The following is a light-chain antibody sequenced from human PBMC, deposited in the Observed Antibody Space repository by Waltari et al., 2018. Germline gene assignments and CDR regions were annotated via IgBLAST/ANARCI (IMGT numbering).Light chain of an antibody. V-gene: IGKV3-20*01. CDR3: QQYGSSPGT. CDR1: QSVSSSY. Sequence: ETVLTQSPGTLSLSPGERDTLSGRASQSVSSSYLAWYQQQPGQAPRLLIYGASSRATGIPDRFSGSGSGTDFTLTISRLEPEDFAVYYCQQYGSSPGTFGQGTKVEIK. J-gene: IGKJ1*01. CDR2: GAS.